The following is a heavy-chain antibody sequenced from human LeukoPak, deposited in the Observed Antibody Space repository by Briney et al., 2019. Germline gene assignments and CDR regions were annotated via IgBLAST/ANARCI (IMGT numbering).Heavy chain of an antibody. Sequence: PSQTLSLTCTVSGGSISSGSYYWSWIRQPAGKGLEWIGRIYTSGSTNYNPSLKSRVTISVDTSKNQFSLKLSSVTVADTAVYYCARDRLWFGEFDYWGQGTLVTVSS. V-gene: IGHV4-61*02. J-gene: IGHJ4*02. CDR1: GGSISSGSYY. D-gene: IGHD3-10*01. CDR2: IYTSGST. CDR3: ARDRLWFGEFDY.